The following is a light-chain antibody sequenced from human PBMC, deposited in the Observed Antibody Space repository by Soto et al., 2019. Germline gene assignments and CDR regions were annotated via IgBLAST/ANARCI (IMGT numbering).Light chain of an antibody. CDR3: QSYDTSLGGHV. V-gene: IGLV1-40*01. CDR2: GDN. CDR1: SANIGAGYD. J-gene: IGLJ1*01. Sequence: QSVLTQPPSVSGAPGQRVTISCTGSSANIGAGYDVHWYQHLPGAAPRLVIYGDNNRPSGVPDRFSGSRSGASASLAITGLQVEDEADYYCQSYDTSLGGHVFGTGTKLTVL.